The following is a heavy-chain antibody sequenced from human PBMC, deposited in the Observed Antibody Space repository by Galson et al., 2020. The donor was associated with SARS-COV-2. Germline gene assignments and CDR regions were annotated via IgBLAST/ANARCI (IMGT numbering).Heavy chain of an antibody. CDR3: AREPYPIAAAGTGPFDY. CDR1: GYTFTSYG. V-gene: IGHV1-18*01. CDR2: ISAYNGNT. J-gene: IGHJ4*02. D-gene: IGHD6-13*01. Sequence: ASVKVSCKASGYTFTSYGISWVRQAPGQGLEWMGWISAYNGNTNYAQKLQGRVTMTTDTSTSTAYMELRSLRSDDTAVYYCAREPYPIAAAGTGPFDYWGQGTLVTVSS.